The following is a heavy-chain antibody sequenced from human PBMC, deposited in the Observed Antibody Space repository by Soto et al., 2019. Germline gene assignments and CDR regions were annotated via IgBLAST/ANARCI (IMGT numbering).Heavy chain of an antibody. D-gene: IGHD5-12*01. Sequence: SETLSLTCAVSGGSISSGGYSWSWIRQPPGKGLEWIGYIYHTGSTYYNPSLKSRVTISVDRSKNQFSLKLSSVTAADTAVYYCAAGGGLPRYYWGQGTLVTVSS. CDR1: GGSISSGGYS. CDR3: AAGGGLPRYY. CDR2: IYHTGST. J-gene: IGHJ4*02. V-gene: IGHV4-30-2*01.